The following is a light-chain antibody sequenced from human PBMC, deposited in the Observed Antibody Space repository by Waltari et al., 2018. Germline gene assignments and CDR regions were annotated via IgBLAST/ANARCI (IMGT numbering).Light chain of an antibody. CDR2: ELN. V-gene: IGLV2-8*01. Sequence: QSALTQPPSASGSPGQSVTISCTGTGSDVGDFNLVSWYQQRPGKAPKLLMFELNKRPSGVSGRFSGSKSANAASLTISGLQAEDEGDYYCGSYTVTNNLYVFGTGTKVTVL. CDR3: GSYTVTNNLYV. J-gene: IGLJ1*01. CDR1: GSDVGDFNL.